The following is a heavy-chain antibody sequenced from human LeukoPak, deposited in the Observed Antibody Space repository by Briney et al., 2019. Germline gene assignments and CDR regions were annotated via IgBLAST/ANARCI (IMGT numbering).Heavy chain of an antibody. CDR2: ISAQNEDT. J-gene: IGHJ4*02. Sequence: GASVEVSCKASGYTFSDYGITWVRQAPGQGLEWMGWISAQNEDTNYAQKFKGRVIMTTDTPTSTAYMELRSLRSDDTAVYYCGRIIYSGTFYPENYWGQGTLVTVSS. D-gene: IGHD1-26*01. CDR1: GYTFSDYG. V-gene: IGHV1-18*04. CDR3: GRIIYSGTFYPENY.